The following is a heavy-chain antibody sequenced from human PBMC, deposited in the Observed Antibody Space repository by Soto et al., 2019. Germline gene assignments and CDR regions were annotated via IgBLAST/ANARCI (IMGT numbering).Heavy chain of an antibody. J-gene: IGHJ4*02. CDR3: ARGLLGGSYYYDLLSYFDY. CDR2: IWYDGSNK. V-gene: IGHV3-33*01. Sequence: PGGSLRLSCAASGFTFSSYGMHWVRQAPGKGLEWVAVIWYDGSNKYYADSVKGRFTISRDNSKNTLYLQMNSLRAEDTAVYYCARGLLGGSYYYDLLSYFDYWGQGTLVTVSS. D-gene: IGHD1-26*01. CDR1: GFTFSSYG.